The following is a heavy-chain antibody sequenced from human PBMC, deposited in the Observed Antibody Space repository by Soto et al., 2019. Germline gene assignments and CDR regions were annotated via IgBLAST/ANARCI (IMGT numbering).Heavy chain of an antibody. D-gene: IGHD3-10*01. CDR2: IKSKAGGGAI. Sequence: EVQLVESGGGLVKPGGSLRLSCAASGFTFSEAWMKWVRQAPGKGLEWVGRIKSKAGGGAIDYAAPVKGRFTISRDDSKDTVYLQINSLKTEDTAVYYCITDGSFGGVAVAFHFWGQGTMVTVSS. J-gene: IGHJ3*01. CDR3: ITDGSFGGVAVAFHF. CDR1: GFTFSEAW. V-gene: IGHV3-15*07.